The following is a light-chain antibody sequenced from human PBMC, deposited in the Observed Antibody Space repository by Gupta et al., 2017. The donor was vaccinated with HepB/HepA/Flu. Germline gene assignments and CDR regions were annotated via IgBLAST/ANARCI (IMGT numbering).Light chain of an antibody. J-gene: IGKJ5*01. V-gene: IGKV1-39*01. CDR1: QTIRGY. CDR3: QQSVTTPIT. CDR2: GAS. Sequence: DIQLTQSPSSLSASVGGRVTITCRASQTIRGYLNWYQHTPGKAPKLLIYGASSLQSGVPSRFSGSGSGTDFTLTITSLQPEDFAIYYCQQSVTTPITFGQGTQMEI.